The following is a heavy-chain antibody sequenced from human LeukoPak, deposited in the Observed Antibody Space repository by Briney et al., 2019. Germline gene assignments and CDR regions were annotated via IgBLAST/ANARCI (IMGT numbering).Heavy chain of an antibody. D-gene: IGHD6-19*01. Sequence: ASVKVSCKASGYTFTSYYMHWVRRAPGQGLEWMGIINPSGGSTSYAQKFQGRVTMTRDMSTSTVYMELSSLRSEDTAVYYCASSGWHRWFDPWGQGTLVTVSS. V-gene: IGHV1-46*01. CDR1: GYTFTSYY. CDR3: ASSGWHRWFDP. CDR2: INPSGGST. J-gene: IGHJ5*02.